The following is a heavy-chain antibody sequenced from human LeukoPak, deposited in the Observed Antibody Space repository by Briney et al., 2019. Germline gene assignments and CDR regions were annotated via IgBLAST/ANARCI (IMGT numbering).Heavy chain of an antibody. CDR3: ARDQCSSTSCWIFDY. J-gene: IGHJ4*02. CDR1: GYTFTGYY. Sequence: ASVKVSCKASGYTFTGYYMRWVRQAPGQGLEWMGWINPNSGGTNSAQRFQGRVTMTRDTSISTAYMELSRLTSDDTAVYYCARDQCSSTSCWIFDYWGQGTLITVSS. CDR2: INPNSGGT. D-gene: IGHD2-2*01. V-gene: IGHV1-2*02.